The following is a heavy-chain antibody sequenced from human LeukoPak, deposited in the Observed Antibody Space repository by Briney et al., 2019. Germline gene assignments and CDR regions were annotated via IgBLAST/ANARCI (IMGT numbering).Heavy chain of an antibody. CDR1: GGSFSGYY. CDR3: ARSPPFTPRRYFQH. V-gene: IGHV4-34*01. J-gene: IGHJ1*01. Sequence: SETLSLTCAVYGGSFSGYYWSWIRQPPGKGLEWIGEINHSGSTNYNPSLKSRVTISVDTSKNQFSLKLSSVTAADTAVYYCARSPPFTPRRYFQHWGQGTLVTVSS. CDR2: INHSGST.